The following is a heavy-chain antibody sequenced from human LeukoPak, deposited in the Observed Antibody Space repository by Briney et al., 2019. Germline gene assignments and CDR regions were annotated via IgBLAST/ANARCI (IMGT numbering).Heavy chain of an antibody. CDR3: AKDDFWSGSDY. CDR1: GFTFSSYG. D-gene: IGHD3-3*01. J-gene: IGHJ4*02. CDR2: IWYDGSNK. V-gene: IGHV3-33*06. Sequence: GGSLRLSCAASGFTFSSYGMHWVRQAPGKGLEWVAVIWYDGSNKYYANSVKGRFTISRDISKNTLYLQMNSLRAEDAAVYYCAKDDFWSGSDYWGQGTLVTVSS.